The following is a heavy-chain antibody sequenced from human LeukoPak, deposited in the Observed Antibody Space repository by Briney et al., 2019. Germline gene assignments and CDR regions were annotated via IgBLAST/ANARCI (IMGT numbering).Heavy chain of an antibody. D-gene: IGHD3-22*01. CDR1: GFPFSRHS. V-gene: IGHV3-21*01. CDR3: ARDRHKYNYDSGGYPPY. CDR2: ISSSSSYI. Sequence: GSLRLSCAASGFPFSRHSINWVRQAPGKGLEWVSSISSSSSYIYYADSVKGRFTISRDNAKNSLYLQMNTLRAEDTAVYYCARDRHKYNYDSGGYPPYWGQGTLVTVSS. J-gene: IGHJ4*02.